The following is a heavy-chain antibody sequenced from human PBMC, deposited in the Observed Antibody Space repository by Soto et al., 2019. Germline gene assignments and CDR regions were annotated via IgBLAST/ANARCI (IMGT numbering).Heavy chain of an antibody. CDR3: AKNGQPPYYYYGMDV. J-gene: IGHJ6*02. CDR2: VSGYNGDT. CDR1: GDAFTSKS. V-gene: IGHV1-18*01. D-gene: IGHD2-8*01. Sequence: SAEVTCKAPGDAFTSKSLSWVRHATGQGLEWMGWVSGYNGDTKYAQKVQGRVTMTVDTSTYTAYMELRSLTSDDTAKYYCAKNGQPPYYYYGMDVWGQGTTVTVSS.